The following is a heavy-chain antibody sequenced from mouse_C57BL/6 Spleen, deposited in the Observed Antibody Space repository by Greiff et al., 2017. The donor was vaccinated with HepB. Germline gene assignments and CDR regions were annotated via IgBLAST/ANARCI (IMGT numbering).Heavy chain of an antibody. CDR1: GYTFTSYW. J-gene: IGHJ2*01. V-gene: IGHV1-69*01. CDR2: IDPSDSYT. CDR3: ARGGPSFLDY. Sequence: VQLQQSGAELVMPGASVKLSCKASGYTFTSYWMHWVKQRPGQGLEWIGEIDPSDSYTNYNQKFKGKSTLTVDKSSSTAYMQLSSLTSEDSAVYYGARGGPSFLDYWGQGTTLTVSS.